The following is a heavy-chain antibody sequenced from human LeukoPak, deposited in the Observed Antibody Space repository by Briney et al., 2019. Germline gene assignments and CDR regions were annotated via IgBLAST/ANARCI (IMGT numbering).Heavy chain of an antibody. CDR2: ISTSGSYI. J-gene: IGHJ5*02. CDR3: ATDLIHYYASGAKT. D-gene: IGHD3-10*01. V-gene: IGHV3-21*01. Sequence: GGSLRLSCAASGFTFSSYSMNWVRQAPGKGLEWVSSISTSGSYIYYAHSMKGRFTISRDNAKNSLYLQMNSLRVEDSAVYYCATDLIHYYASGAKTWGQGTLVTVSS. CDR1: GFTFSSYS.